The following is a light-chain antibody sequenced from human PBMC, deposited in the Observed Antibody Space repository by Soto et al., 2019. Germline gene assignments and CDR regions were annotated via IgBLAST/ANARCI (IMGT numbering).Light chain of an antibody. CDR3: CSYAGSLRV. Sequence: QSVLTQPRSVSGSPGQSVTISCTGTSSEVGGYNCVSWYQQHPGKAPKLMIYHVSERPSGVPDRFSGSKSGNTASLTISGLQAEDEADYYCCSYAGSLRVFGTGTKVTVL. V-gene: IGLV2-11*01. J-gene: IGLJ1*01. CDR1: SSEVGGYNC. CDR2: HVS.